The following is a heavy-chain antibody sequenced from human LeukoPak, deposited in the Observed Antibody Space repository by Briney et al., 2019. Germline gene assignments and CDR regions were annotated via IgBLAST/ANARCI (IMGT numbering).Heavy chain of an antibody. V-gene: IGHV5-51*01. CDR3: ARDKGGSASGSGRYDY. J-gene: IGHJ4*02. Sequence: GESLKISCKASGYSFTSYWIAWVRQMPGKGLEWMGIIYPGDSDTRYSPSFQGQVTISADKSISTAYLQWSSLKASDTAMYYCARDKGGSASGSGRYDYWGQGTLVTVSS. CDR2: IYPGDSDT. CDR1: GYSFTSYW. D-gene: IGHD1-26*01.